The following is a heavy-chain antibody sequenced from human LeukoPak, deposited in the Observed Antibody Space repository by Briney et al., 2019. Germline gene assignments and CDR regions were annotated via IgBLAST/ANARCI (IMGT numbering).Heavy chain of an antibody. Sequence: PGGSLRLSCVASGFTFSNHAMTWVRQAPGKGLEWVSAISADAVDTFYAPSVKGRFTISRDNSKNTMYLQINSLRAEDTAIYYCARDPRGAAGTYGMDVWGQGTTVTVSS. CDR2: ISADAVDT. CDR1: GFTFSNHA. V-gene: IGHV3-23*01. D-gene: IGHD6-13*01. J-gene: IGHJ6*02. CDR3: ARDPRGAAGTYGMDV.